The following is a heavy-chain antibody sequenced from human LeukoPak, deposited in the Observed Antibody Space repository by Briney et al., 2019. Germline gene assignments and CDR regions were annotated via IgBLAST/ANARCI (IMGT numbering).Heavy chain of an antibody. D-gene: IGHD1-26*01. CDR2: IYYSGST. V-gene: IGHV4-39*01. CDR1: GGSISSSSYY. Sequence: SETLSLTCTVSGGSISSSSYYWGWMRRPPGKGLEGIGSIYYSGSTYYNPSLKSRVTISVDTCKNQFSLKLSSVTAADTAVYYCARPPLSGGSYLRGDWGQGTLVTVSS. J-gene: IGHJ4*02. CDR3: ARPPLSGGSYLRGD.